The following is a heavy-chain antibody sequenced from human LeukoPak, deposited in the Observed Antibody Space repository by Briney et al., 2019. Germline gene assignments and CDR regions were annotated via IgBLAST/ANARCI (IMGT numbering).Heavy chain of an antibody. D-gene: IGHD1-7*01. CDR3: GRAVTGTVDY. Sequence: RAGGSLRLSCVASGFSFNHYWMSWVSQAPGEWLEWVANIKHDGSDKYYMDSVKGRFTISRDNARNSLYLEMNSLRGEDTAVYFCGRAVTGTVDYWGQGTLVTVSS. J-gene: IGHJ4*02. CDR1: GFSFNHYW. V-gene: IGHV3-7*01. CDR2: IKHDGSDK.